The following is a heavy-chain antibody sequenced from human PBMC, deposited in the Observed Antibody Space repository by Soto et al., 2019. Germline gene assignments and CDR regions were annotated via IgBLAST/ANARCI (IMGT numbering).Heavy chain of an antibody. CDR1: GGTFSSYA. J-gene: IGHJ5*02. V-gene: IGHV1-69*13. D-gene: IGHD4-17*01. CDR2: IIPIFGTA. Sequence: GASVKVSCKASGGTFSSYAISWVRQAPGQGLEWMGGIIPIFGTANYAQKFQGRVTITADESTSTAYMELSSLRSEDTAVYYCASVDYGVGWFDPWGQGTLVTVSS. CDR3: ASVDYGVGWFDP.